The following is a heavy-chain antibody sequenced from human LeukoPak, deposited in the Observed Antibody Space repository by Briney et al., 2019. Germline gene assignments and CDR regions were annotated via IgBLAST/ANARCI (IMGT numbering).Heavy chain of an antibody. J-gene: IGHJ4*02. CDR3: ARGGTLRPYYNPIFDY. CDR1: GGSISSYY. V-gene: IGHV4-59*01. CDR2: IYYSGST. D-gene: IGHD1-1*01. Sequence: SETLSLTCTVSGGSISSYYWSWIRQPPGKGLEWIGYIYYSGSTNYNPSLKSRVTISVDTSKNQFSLKLSSVTAADTAVYYCARGGTLRPYYNPIFDYWGQGTLVTVSS.